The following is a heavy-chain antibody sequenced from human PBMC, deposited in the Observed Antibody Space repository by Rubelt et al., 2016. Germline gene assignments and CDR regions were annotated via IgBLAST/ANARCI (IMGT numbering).Heavy chain of an antibody. CDR3: ARRQWVWYFDL. CDR2: ISYTGST. V-gene: IGHV4-59*12. CDR1: GGAITSYY. J-gene: IGHJ2*01. Sequence: QVQLQESGPGLVKPSETLSLTCTVSGGAITSYYWSWIRQSPRKGLEWIGSISYTGSTNYNPSLKSRVTISIDTSKNQFSLNLRAGTAADTAVYYCARRQWVWYFDLWGRGTLVTVSS. D-gene: IGHD2-8*01.